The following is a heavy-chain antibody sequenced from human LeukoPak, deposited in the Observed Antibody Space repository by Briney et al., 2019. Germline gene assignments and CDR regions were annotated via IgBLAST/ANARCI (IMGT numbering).Heavy chain of an antibody. J-gene: IGHJ4*02. CDR1: GYTFTSYG. CDR3: ARDSPSYSSPYDY. CDR2: ISAYNGNT. D-gene: IGHD5-18*01. V-gene: IGHV1-18*01. Sequence: VASVKVSFKSSGYTFTSYGISWVRQAPGQGLEWMGWISAYNGNTNYAQKLQGRLTMTTDTSTSTAYMELRSLRSDDTAVYYCARDSPSYSSPYDYWGQGTLVTVSS.